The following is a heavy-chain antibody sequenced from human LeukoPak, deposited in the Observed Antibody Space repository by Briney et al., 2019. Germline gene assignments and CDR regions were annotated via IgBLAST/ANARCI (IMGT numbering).Heavy chain of an antibody. V-gene: IGHV1-18*01. Sequence: ASVKVSCKASGYNFISYGISWVRQAPGQGLEWMGWISPYNGNTNYAQKLQGRVTMTTDTSTSTAYMELRSLRSDDTAVYYCARDQVVIYCYYGMDVWGQGTTVTVSS. J-gene: IGHJ6*02. CDR2: ISPYNGNT. CDR3: ARDQVVIYCYYGMDV. CDR1: GYNFISYG. D-gene: IGHD3-22*01.